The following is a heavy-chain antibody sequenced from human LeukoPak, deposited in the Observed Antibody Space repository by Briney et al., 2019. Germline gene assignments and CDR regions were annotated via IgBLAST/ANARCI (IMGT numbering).Heavy chain of an antibody. CDR1: GFTFSSYW. J-gene: IGHJ3*02. V-gene: IGHV3-7*03. CDR3: ARARWELAQFHAFDI. CDR2: IKQDGSEK. Sequence: QTGGSLRLSCAASGFTFSSYWMSWVRQAPGKGLEWVANIKQDGSEKYYVDSVKGRFTISRDNAKNSLYLQMNSLRAEDTAVYYCARARWELAQFHAFDIWGQGTMVTVS. D-gene: IGHD1-26*01.